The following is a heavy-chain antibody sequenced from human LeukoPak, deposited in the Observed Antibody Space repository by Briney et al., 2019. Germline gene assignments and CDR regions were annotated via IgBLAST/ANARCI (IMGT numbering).Heavy chain of an antibody. D-gene: IGHD2-8*01. CDR2: IKQDGSEK. J-gene: IGHJ6*02. CDR1: GFTFSNAW. Sequence: GGSLRLSCAASGFTFSNAWMSWVRQAPGKGLEWVANIKQDGSEKYYVDSVKGRFTISRDNAKNSLYLQMNSLRAEDTAVYYCARDGPNIVLMVYALYYYYYGMDVWGQGTTVTVSS. V-gene: IGHV3-7*01. CDR3: ARDGPNIVLMVYALYYYYYGMDV.